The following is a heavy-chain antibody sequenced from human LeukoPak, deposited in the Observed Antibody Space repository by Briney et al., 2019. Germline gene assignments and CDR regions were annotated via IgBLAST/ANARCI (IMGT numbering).Heavy chain of an antibody. CDR2: IYYSDSGST. CDR1: GDSISSSSYY. D-gene: IGHD2-8*01. Sequence: SETLSLTCTVSGDSISSSSYYWDWIRQPPGKGLEWIASIYYSDSGSTYYNPSLKSRVTISVDTSKNQFSLKLTSVTAADTAVYYCARRGVLMVYATEYYFDYWGQGTLVTVSS. CDR3: ARRGVLMVYATEYYFDY. V-gene: IGHV4-39*01. J-gene: IGHJ4*02.